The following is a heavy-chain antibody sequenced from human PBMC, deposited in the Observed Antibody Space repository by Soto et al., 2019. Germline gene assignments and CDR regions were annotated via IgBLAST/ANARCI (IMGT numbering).Heavy chain of an antibody. V-gene: IGHV1-3*01. D-gene: IGHD3-3*01. CDR3: ARAPTRITIFGVVKYYYYGMDV. CDR2: INAGNGNT. CDR1: GYTFTSYA. J-gene: IGHJ6*04. Sequence: ASVKVSCKASGYTFTSYAMHWVRQAPGQRLEWMGWINAGNGNTKYSQKFQGRVTITRDTSASTAYMELSSLRSEDTAVYYCARAPTRITIFGVVKYYYYGMDVWGEGTPLTVYS.